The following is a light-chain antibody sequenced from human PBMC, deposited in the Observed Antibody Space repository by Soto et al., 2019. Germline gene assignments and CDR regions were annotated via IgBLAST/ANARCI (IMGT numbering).Light chain of an antibody. J-gene: IGKJ2*01. CDR2: WAS. CDR1: QTILWRSNNTDC. V-gene: IGKV4-1*01. Sequence: DIVMTQSPDSLAVSLGDRATINCKSSQTILWRSNNTDCLAWHQQKPGQPPKLLIYWASTRKSGVPDRFPGSGSGTDFTLTIGSVQAEDVAVYFCQQCYATPVTFGQGTKREIK. CDR3: QQCYATPVT.